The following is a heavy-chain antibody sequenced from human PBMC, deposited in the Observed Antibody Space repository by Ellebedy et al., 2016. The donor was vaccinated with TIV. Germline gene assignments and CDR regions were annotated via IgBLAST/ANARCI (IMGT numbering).Heavy chain of an antibody. V-gene: IGHV3-66*01. CDR2: IYTDDST. D-gene: IGHD3-10*02. J-gene: IGHJ2*01. Sequence: GGSLRLSCAASKFTVSYNYMNWVRQAPGKGPEWVSGIYTDDSTDYADSVKGRLTISRDNSKNTLYLQMNSLRTEDTAVYYCARASFYDVDLSGWYFDLWGRGTLITVSS. CDR1: KFTVSYNY. CDR3: ARASFYDVDLSGWYFDL.